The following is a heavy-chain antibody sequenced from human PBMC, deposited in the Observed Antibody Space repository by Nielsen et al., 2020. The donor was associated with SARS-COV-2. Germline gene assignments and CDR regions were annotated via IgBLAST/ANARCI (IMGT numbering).Heavy chain of an antibody. CDR2: INPSGGST. CDR3: ARDLAYGDYADY. CDR1: GYTFTSYY. D-gene: IGHD4-17*01. Sequence: ASVKVSCKASGYTFTSYYMRWVRQAPGQGLEWMGIINPSGGSTSYAQKFQGRVTMTRDTSTSTVYMELSSLRAEDTAVYYCARDLAYGDYADYWGQGTLVTVSS. J-gene: IGHJ4*02. V-gene: IGHV1-46*01.